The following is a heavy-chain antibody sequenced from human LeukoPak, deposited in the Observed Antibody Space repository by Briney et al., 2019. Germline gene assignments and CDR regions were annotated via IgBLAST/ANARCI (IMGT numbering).Heavy chain of an antibody. CDR1: GYSISSGYY. V-gene: IGHV4-38-2*02. Sequence: SETLSLTCTVSGYSISSGYYWGWIRQPPGKGLEWIGYIYHSGSTYYNPSLKSRVTISVDRSKNQFSLKLSSVTAADTAVYYCARDDYSRIYYYYYMDVWGKGTTVTVSS. D-gene: IGHD4-11*01. CDR3: ARDDYSRIYYYYYMDV. J-gene: IGHJ6*03. CDR2: IYHSGST.